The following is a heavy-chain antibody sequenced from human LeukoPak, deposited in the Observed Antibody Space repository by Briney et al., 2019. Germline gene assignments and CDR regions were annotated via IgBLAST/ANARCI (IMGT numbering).Heavy chain of an antibody. J-gene: IGHJ4*02. CDR3: ARGNSGVIISQFDY. CDR2: ISSSSSYI. CDR1: GFTFSSYS. D-gene: IGHD3-10*01. V-gene: IGHV3-21*04. Sequence: GGSLRLSCAAPGFTFSSYSMNWVRQAPGKGLEWVSSISSSSSYIYYADSVKGRFTISRDNAKNSLYLQMNSLRAEDTAVYYCARGNSGVIISQFDYWGQGTLVTVSS.